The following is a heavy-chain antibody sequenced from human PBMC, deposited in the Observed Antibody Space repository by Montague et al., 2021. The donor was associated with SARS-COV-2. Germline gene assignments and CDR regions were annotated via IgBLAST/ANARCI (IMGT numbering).Heavy chain of an antibody. CDR3: ARLGRQQLVRLSGMDV. V-gene: IGHV4-39*07. Sequence: SETLSLTCTVSGGSVSSSSYYWGWIRQPPGRGLEWIGSTYYSGSTYYXPSLKSRVTISVDTSKNQFSLKLSSVTAADTAVYYCARLGRQQLVRLSGMDVWGQGTTVTVSS. D-gene: IGHD6-13*01. CDR2: TYYSGST. CDR1: GGSVSSSSYY. J-gene: IGHJ6*02.